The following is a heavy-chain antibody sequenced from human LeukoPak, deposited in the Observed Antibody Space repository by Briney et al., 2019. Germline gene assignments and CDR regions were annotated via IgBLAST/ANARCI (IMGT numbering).Heavy chain of an antibody. CDR1: GGSISSYY. J-gene: IGHJ4*02. V-gene: IGHV4-59*01. Sequence: PSETLSLTCTVSGGSISSYYWSWIRQRQGKGLEWFVYIYYSGSTNYNPSLKSRVTRSVDTSKNQFSLKLSSVTAADTAVYYCARGEMATMRGIDYWGQGTLVTVSS. CDR2: IYYSGST. CDR3: ARGEMATMRGIDY. D-gene: IGHD5-24*01.